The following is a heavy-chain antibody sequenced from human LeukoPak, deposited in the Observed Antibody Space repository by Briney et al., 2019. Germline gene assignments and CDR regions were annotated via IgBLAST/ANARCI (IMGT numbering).Heavy chain of an antibody. CDR1: GGSFSGYY. CDR3: ARGRSNGWFY. V-gene: IGHV4-34*01. J-gene: IGHJ4*02. Sequence: SETLSLTCAVYGGSFSGYYWSWIRQPPGKGLEWIGEINHSGSTNYNPSLKSRVTISVDTSKNQFSLELSSVTAADTAVYYCARGRSNGWFYWGQGTLVTVSS. CDR2: INHSGST. D-gene: IGHD6-19*01.